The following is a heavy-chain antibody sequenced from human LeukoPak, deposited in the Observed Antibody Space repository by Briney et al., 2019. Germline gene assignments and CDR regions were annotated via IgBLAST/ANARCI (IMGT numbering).Heavy chain of an antibody. Sequence: GGSLRLSCAASGFTFSRCDMFWFRQVPGKGLEWVSTIGTGGDIYYSDSVKGRFTISRENAKNSLYLQMNSLRAEDTAVYYCARGIAAAALSRWGQGTLVTVSS. D-gene: IGHD6-13*01. V-gene: IGHV3-13*01. CDR2: IGTGGDI. CDR3: ARGIAAAALSR. J-gene: IGHJ4*02. CDR1: GFTFSRCD.